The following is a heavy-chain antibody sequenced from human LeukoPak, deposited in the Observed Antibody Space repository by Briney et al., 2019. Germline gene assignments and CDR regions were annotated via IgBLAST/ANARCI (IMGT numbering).Heavy chain of an antibody. V-gene: IGHV4-59*01. CDR1: GGSLSSYY. CDR2: IYYSGST. CDR3: ARGGYYYDSSGYFPV. J-gene: IGHJ3*01. Sequence: SETLSLTCTVSGGSLSSYYWSWVRQPPGKGLEGIGYIYYSGSTNYNPSLKSRVTISVDTSKNQFSLNVSSVTAADTAVYYCARGGYYYDSSGYFPVWGQGTMVTVSS. D-gene: IGHD3-22*01.